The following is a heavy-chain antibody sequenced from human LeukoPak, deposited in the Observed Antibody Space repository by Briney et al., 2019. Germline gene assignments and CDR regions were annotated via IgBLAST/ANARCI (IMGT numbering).Heavy chain of an antibody. CDR2: FDPEDGET. Sequence: ASVKVSCKVSGYTLTELSMHWVRQAPGKGLEWMGGFDPEDGETIYAQKFQGRVTMTEDTSTDTAYMELSSLRSEDTAVYYCATTITMVRGDDFDYWGQGTLVTVSS. CDR3: ATTITMVRGDDFDY. J-gene: IGHJ4*02. CDR1: GYTLTELS. V-gene: IGHV1-24*01. D-gene: IGHD3-10*01.